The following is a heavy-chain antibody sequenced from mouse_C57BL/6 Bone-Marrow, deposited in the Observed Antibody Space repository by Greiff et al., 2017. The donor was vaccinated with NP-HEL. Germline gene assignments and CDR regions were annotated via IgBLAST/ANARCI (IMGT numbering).Heavy chain of an antibody. CDR1: GYTFTSYW. CDR3: ARKGSLVATVDY. J-gene: IGHJ4*01. V-gene: IGHV1-50*01. CDR2: IAPSDSYT. D-gene: IGHD1-1*01. Sequence: QVQLQQPGAELVKPGASVKLSCKASGYTFTSYWMQWVKQRPGQGLEWIGEIAPSDSYTNYNQKFKGKATLTVDTSSSTAYMQLSSLTSEDSAVYYCARKGSLVATVDYWGQGTSVTVSS.